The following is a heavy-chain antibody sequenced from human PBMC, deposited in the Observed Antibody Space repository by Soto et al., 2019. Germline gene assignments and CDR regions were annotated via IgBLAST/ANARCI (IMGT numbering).Heavy chain of an antibody. CDR1: GFTFSSYG. V-gene: IGHV3-33*01. D-gene: IGHD3-22*01. J-gene: IGHJ6*02. CDR2: IWYDGSNK. Sequence: GSLRLPCAASGFTFSSYGMHWVRQAPGKGLERVAVIWYDGSNKYYADSVKGRFTISRDNSKNALYLQMNSLRAEDTAVYYCAREAHYYDSSGYGMDVWGQGTKVTVSS. CDR3: AREAHYYDSSGYGMDV.